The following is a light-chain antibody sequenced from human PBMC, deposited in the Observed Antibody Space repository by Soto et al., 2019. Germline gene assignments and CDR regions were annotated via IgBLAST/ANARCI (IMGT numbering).Light chain of an antibody. CDR2: AAS. Sequence: EIALTQSPCTLSLSPGERATLSCRASQSVTANYLAWYQQRPGQAPRLLIYAASIGATGVPDRFSGSGSGTDFTLTISRLEPEDFAVYYCLQYGVPLWTFGQGTTVEIK. V-gene: IGKV3-20*01. CDR3: LQYGVPLWT. CDR1: QSVTANY. J-gene: IGKJ1*01.